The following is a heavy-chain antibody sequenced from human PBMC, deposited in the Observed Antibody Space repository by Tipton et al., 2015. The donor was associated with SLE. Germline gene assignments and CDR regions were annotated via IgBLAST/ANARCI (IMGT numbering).Heavy chain of an antibody. D-gene: IGHD2-2*01. Sequence: QSGAEVKKPGESLKISCKGSGYSFTSYWIGWVRQMPGKGLEWMGIIYPGDSDTRYSPSLQGQVPISADKSISTAYLQWSSLKASDTAMYYCARHYADCSSASCSVMDGWGKGTTVTVSS. CDR3: ARHYADCSSASCSVMDG. CDR1: GYSFTSYW. J-gene: IGHJ6*04. V-gene: IGHV5-51*01. CDR2: IYPGDSDT.